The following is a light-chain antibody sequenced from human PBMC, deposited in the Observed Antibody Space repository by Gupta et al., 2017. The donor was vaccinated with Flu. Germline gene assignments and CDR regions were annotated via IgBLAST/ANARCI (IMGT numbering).Light chain of an antibody. J-gene: IGKJ2*01. CDR2: GAS. CDR1: QSGSNSY. V-gene: IGKV3-20*01. Sequence: GTPSSSPGEAATLSGRASQSGSNSYLAWYQQNPGQAPRLLIYGASSRATGIPDRFSGSGSGTDFTLTISRLETEDVAVYDCQQYGSAAKAFGQGTKLEIK. CDR3: QQYGSAAKA.